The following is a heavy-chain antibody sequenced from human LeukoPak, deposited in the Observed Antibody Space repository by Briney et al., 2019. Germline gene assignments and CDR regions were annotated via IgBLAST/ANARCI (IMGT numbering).Heavy chain of an antibody. J-gene: IGHJ3*02. D-gene: IGHD3-22*01. Sequence: ASVKVSCKASGYTFTGYYMHWVRQAPGQGLEWMGWINPNSGGTNYAQKLQDRVTMTTDTSTSTAYMELRGLRSDDTALYYCARGGYDTSAEAFDIWGQGTMVTVSS. CDR1: GYTFTGYY. CDR2: INPNSGGT. CDR3: ARGGYDTSAEAFDI. V-gene: IGHV1-2*02.